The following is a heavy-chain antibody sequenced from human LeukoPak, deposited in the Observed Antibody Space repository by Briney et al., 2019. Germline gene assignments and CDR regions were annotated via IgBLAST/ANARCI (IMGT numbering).Heavy chain of an antibody. Sequence: SETLSLTCTVSGGSISSYYWSWIRQPAGKGLEWIGRIYTSGSTNYNPSLKSRVTMSVDTSKNQFSLKLSSVTAADTAVYYCARGRAAAAYYYYYMDVWGKGTTVTVSS. D-gene: IGHD6-13*01. CDR1: GGSISSYY. CDR2: IYTSGST. J-gene: IGHJ6*03. CDR3: ARGRAAAAYYYYYMDV. V-gene: IGHV4-4*07.